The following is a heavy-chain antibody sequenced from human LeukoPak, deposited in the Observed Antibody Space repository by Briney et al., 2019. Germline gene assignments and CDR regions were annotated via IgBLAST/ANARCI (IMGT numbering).Heavy chain of an antibody. J-gene: IGHJ5*02. CDR1: GGSFSGYY. Sequence: PSDTLSLTCAVYGGSFSGYYWSWIRQAPGKGLEWIGEINHSGNTNYNPSLKSRVTISLDTSKNQYTLKLNSVTAADTAVYYCVTEPGYCTGGRCYGGWFDPWGQGTLVTVSS. D-gene: IGHD2-15*01. CDR3: VTEPGYCTGGRCYGGWFDP. CDR2: INHSGNT. V-gene: IGHV4-34*01.